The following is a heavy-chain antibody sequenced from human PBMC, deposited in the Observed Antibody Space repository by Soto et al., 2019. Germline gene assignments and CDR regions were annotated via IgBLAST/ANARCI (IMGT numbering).Heavy chain of an antibody. V-gene: IGHV2-70*11. CDR3: ARISGGYCSGGSAESADY. CDR1: GFSLSTSGMC. CDR2: IDWDDDK. D-gene: IGHD2-15*01. J-gene: IGHJ4*02. Sequence: GSGPTLVNPTQTLTLTCTFSGFSLSTSGMCVSWIRQPPGKALEWLARIDWDDDKYYSTSLKTRLTISKDTSKNQVVLTMTNMDPVDTATYYCARISGGYCSGGSAESADYWGQGTLVTVYS.